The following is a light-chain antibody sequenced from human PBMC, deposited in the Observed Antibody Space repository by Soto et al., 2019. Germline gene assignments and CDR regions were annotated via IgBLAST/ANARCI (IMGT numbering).Light chain of an antibody. J-gene: IGKJ4*01. CDR2: KAS. Sequence: DIQMTQSPSTLSASVGDRVTINCRASQSISAWLAWYQQKPGKAPKLLIYKASNLENGVPSRFSGSGSGTEFTLTISSLQPDDFANYYCQQYDSYPLTFGVGTKVEMK. CDR3: QQYDSYPLT. CDR1: QSISAW. V-gene: IGKV1-5*03.